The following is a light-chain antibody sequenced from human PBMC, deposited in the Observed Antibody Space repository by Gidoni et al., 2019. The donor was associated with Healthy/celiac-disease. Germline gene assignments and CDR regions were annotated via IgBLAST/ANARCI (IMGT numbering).Light chain of an antibody. CDR2: AAS. Sequence: IQIAQSPSSLSASVGDRVTITCRASQSISSYLNWYQQKPGKAPKLLIYAASSLQSGVPSRFSGSGSGTDFTLTISSLQPEDFATYYCQQSYSTPRRTFGQGTKVEIK. CDR3: QQSYSTPRRT. V-gene: IGKV1-39*01. J-gene: IGKJ1*01. CDR1: QSISSY.